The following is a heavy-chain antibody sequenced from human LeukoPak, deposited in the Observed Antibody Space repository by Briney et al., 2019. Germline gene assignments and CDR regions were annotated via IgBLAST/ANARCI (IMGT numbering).Heavy chain of an antibody. CDR3: ARDHSSSENFDY. V-gene: IGHV1-2*06. Sequence: ASVNVSCKAYGYAFTGHQIHWVRQAPGQGLEWMGRINPNSGDTNYAQKFQGRVTMTRDTSISTVYMELSRLRSDDTAVYYCARDHSSSENFDYWGQGTLVTVSS. J-gene: IGHJ4*02. CDR2: INPNSGDT. CDR1: GYAFTGHQ. D-gene: IGHD6-13*01.